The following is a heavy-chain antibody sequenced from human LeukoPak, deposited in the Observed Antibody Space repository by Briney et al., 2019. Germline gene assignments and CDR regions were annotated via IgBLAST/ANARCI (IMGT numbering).Heavy chain of an antibody. Sequence: PGGSLRFSRAASGFTFSDYGMHWVRQAPGKGLECVALISFDGSKKYYADSVKGRFTISRDNSKNTLSLQMKSLRAEDTAVYYCAKDYCGGDCYWKDYWGQGTLVTVSS. CDR3: AKDYCGGDCYWKDY. V-gene: IGHV3-30*02. J-gene: IGHJ4*02. CDR2: ISFDGSKK. CDR1: GFTFSDYG. D-gene: IGHD2-21*02.